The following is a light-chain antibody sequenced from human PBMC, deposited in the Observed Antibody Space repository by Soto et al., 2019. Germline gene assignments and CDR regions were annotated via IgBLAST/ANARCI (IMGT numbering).Light chain of an antibody. V-gene: IGLV2-14*01. J-gene: IGLJ1*01. CDR3: GSYASIFNV. Sequence: QSALTQPASVSGSPGQSITISCTGTSSDVGGYNYVSWYQQHPGKAPKLMIYEVSNRPSGVSNRFSGSKSGNTASLTISGLQAEDEADYYCGSYASIFNVFGTGTKLTVL. CDR1: SSDVGGYNY. CDR2: EVS.